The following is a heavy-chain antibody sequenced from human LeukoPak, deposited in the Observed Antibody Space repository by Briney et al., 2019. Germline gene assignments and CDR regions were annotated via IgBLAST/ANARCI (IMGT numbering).Heavy chain of an antibody. CDR2: ISHSGNT. Sequence: PSETLSLTCTVPGYSISSTYYGAWIRQPPGKGLEWIATISHSGNTYYTPSLESRLTISLDTSKRHFSLRLSSVTAADTALYYCARVNAPVATFDYWGLGTLVAVSS. CDR1: GYSISSTYY. J-gene: IGHJ4*02. CDR3: ARVNAPVATFDY. V-gene: IGHV4-38-2*02. D-gene: IGHD1-1*01.